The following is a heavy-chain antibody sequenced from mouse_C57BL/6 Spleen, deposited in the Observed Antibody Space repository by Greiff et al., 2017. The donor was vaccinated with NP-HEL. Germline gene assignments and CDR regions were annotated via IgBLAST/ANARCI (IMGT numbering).Heavy chain of an antibody. CDR1: GFTFSSYA. V-gene: IGHV5-9-1*02. J-gene: IGHJ4*01. CDR3: TREDDYAAMDY. Sequence: EVKVVESGEGLVKPGGSLKLSCAASGFTFSSYAMSWVRQTPEKRLEWVAYISSGGDYIYYADTVKGRFTISRDNARNTLYLQMSSLKSEDTAMYYCTREDDYAAMDYWGQGTSVTVSS. CDR2: ISSGGDYI.